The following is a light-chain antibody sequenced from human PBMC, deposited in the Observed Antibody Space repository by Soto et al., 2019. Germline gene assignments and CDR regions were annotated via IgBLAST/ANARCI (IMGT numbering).Light chain of an antibody. Sequence: DIVMTQSPDSLAVSLGERATINCKSSQSVLYSSNNKNYLAWYQQKPGQPPKLLIYWASTRESGVPDRFSGSGSGTDFTLTISSLQAEDVAVLELSKAFGQGTKLEIK. CDR3: SKA. CDR2: WAS. J-gene: IGKJ2*01. V-gene: IGKV4-1*01. CDR1: QSVLYSSNNKNY.